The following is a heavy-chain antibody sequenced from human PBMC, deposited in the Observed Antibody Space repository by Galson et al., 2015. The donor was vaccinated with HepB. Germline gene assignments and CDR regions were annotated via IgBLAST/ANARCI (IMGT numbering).Heavy chain of an antibody. CDR2: TSYDGSTN. Sequence: SLRLSCAASAVSFSRHAMHWVRQAPGKGLEWVAGTSYDGSTNYYADPVKGRFSISRDNSKNTLYLQMNSLRADDTAVYYCARGPRIAAEHWYYYGMDVWGQGTTVSVSS. CDR3: ARGPRIAAEHWYYYGMDV. V-gene: IGHV3-30-3*01. CDR1: AVSFSRHA. J-gene: IGHJ6*02. D-gene: IGHD6-13*01.